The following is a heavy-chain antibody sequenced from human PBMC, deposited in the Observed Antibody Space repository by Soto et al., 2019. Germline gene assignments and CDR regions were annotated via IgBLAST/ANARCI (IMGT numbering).Heavy chain of an antibody. CDR2: TYYRSKWYN. CDR3: ARAPGMYAGIAVAGSLDY. J-gene: IGHJ4*02. Sequence: QVQLQQSGPGLVKPSQTLSLTCAISGDSVSSNSAAWNWIRQSPSRGLEWLGRTYYRSKWYNNYAVSVKSRITINPDTSKNQFSLQLNSVTPEDTAVYYCARAPGMYAGIAVAGSLDYWGQGTLVTVSS. CDR1: GDSVSSNSAA. D-gene: IGHD6-19*01. V-gene: IGHV6-1*01.